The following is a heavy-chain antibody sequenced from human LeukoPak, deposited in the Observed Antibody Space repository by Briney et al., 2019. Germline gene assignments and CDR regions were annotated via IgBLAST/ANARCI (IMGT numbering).Heavy chain of an antibody. CDR1: GYTFTNYA. CDR2: INAGNGNT. V-gene: IGHV1-3*01. CDR3: ARGLLWFGELSPPGY. D-gene: IGHD3-10*01. Sequence: ASVKVSCKASGYTFTNYAIHWVRQAPGHGLEWMGWINAGNGNTRYSQKLQDRVTITRDTSANTVYMELSSLRSEDTAVYFCARGLLWFGELSPPGYWGQGTLVTVSS. J-gene: IGHJ4*02.